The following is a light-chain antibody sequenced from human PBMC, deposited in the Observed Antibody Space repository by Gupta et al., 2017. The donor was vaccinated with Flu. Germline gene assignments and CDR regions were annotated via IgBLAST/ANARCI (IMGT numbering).Light chain of an antibody. V-gene: IGKV1-33*01. Sequence: DIQMTQSPSSLSASVGDRVTITCQASQDTSNYLNWYQQKPGKAPKLLIYDASNLKTGVPSRFSGSGSGTDFTFTISSLQPEDIATYYCQQEDNLPWTFDQGTKVEIK. J-gene: IGKJ1*01. CDR2: DAS. CDR1: QDTSNY. CDR3: QQEDNLPWT.